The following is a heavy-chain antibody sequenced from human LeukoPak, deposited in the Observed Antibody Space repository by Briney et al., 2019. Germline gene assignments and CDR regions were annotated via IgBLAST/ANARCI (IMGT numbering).Heavy chain of an antibody. CDR1: GGTFSSYA. J-gene: IGHJ3*02. CDR2: IIPILGIA. Sequence: ASVKVSCKASGGTFSSYAISWVRQAPGQGLEWMGRIIPILGIANYAQKFQGRVTITADKSTSTAYMELSSLRSEDTAVYYCAREYYYDSSGYYYTRNHDAFDIWGQGTMVTVSS. V-gene: IGHV1-69*04. CDR3: AREYYYDSSGYYYTRNHDAFDI. D-gene: IGHD3-22*01.